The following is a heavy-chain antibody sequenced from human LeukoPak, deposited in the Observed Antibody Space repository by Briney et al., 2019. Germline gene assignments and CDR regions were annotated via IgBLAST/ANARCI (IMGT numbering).Heavy chain of an antibody. J-gene: IGHJ5*02. Sequence: RASVKVSCKASGYTFTSYGISWVRQAPGQGLEWMGWISAYNGNTNYAQKLQGRVTMTTDTSTSTAYMELRSLRSDDTAVYYCARDQAESGVFYDFWSGYYVNINWFDPWGQGTLVTVSS. D-gene: IGHD3-3*01. CDR3: ARDQAESGVFYDFWSGYYVNINWFDP. V-gene: IGHV1-18*01. CDR1: GYTFTSYG. CDR2: ISAYNGNT.